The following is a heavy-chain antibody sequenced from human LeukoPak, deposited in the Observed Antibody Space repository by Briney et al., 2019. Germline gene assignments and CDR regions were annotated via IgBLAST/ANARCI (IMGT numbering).Heavy chain of an antibody. CDR3: ARGLYDFWSGYPPYFDY. CDR1: GGSISSGDYY. V-gene: IGHV4-30-4*08. Sequence: SQTLSLTCTVSGGSISSGDYYWSWIRQPPGKGLEWTGYIYYSGSTCYNPSLKSRVTISVDTSKNQFSLKLSSVTAADTAVYYCARGLYDFWSGYPPYFDYWGQGTLVTVSS. D-gene: IGHD3-3*01. J-gene: IGHJ4*02. CDR2: IYYSGST.